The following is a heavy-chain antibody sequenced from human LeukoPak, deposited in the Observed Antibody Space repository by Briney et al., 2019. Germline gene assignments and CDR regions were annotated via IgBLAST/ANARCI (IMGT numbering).Heavy chain of an antibody. V-gene: IGHV4-59*08. CDR2: IFYSGST. CDR3: ARRGYCTGAICYSFDS. Sequence: PSETLSLTCTVSGGSISNYYWIWIRQPPGEGLEWIGYIFYSGSTNYNPSLKSRVTISVDTSKNQFSLKLSSVTAADTAVYYCARRGYCTGAICYSFDSWGQGTLVTVSS. J-gene: IGHJ4*02. D-gene: IGHD2-15*01. CDR1: GGSISNYY.